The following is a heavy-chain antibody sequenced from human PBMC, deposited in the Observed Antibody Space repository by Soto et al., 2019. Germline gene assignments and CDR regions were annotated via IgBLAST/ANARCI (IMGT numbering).Heavy chain of an antibody. J-gene: IGHJ4*02. CDR1: GGSFSGYY. V-gene: IGHV4-34*01. Sequence: SSETLSLTCAVYGGSFSGYYWSWIRQPPGKGLEWIGEINHSGSTNYNPSLKSRVTISVDTSKNQFSLKLSSVTAADTAVYYCARGLRRSPIGYSSSYLTPIFDYWGQGTLVTVSS. CDR2: INHSGST. CDR3: ARGLRRSPIGYSSSYLTPIFDY. D-gene: IGHD6-13*01.